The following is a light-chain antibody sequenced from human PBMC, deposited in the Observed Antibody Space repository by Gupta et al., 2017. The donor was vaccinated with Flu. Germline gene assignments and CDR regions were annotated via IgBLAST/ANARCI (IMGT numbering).Light chain of an antibody. CDR3: QQYGSSPLT. CDR1: QSVSSSY. J-gene: IGKJ4*01. V-gene: IGKV3-20*01. Sequence: EIVLMRAPGTLSLSPGERATLSCRASQSVSSSYLAWYQQKPGQAPRLLIYGASSRATGIPDRFSGSGSGTDFTLTISRLEPEDFAVYYCQQYGSSPLTFGGGTKVEIK. CDR2: GAS.